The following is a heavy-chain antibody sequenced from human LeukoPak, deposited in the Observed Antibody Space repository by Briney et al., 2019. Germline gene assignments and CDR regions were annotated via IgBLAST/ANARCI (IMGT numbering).Heavy chain of an antibody. CDR1: GYTFTGYY. CDR2: ISAYNGNT. Sequence: ASVKVSCKASGYTFTGYYMHWVRQAPGQGLEWMGWISAYNGNTNYAQKLQGRVTMTTDTSTSTAYMELRSLRSDDTAVYYCARDWGEYQLLFCPIWGQGTMVTVSS. D-gene: IGHD2-2*01. CDR3: ARDWGEYQLLFCPI. J-gene: IGHJ3*02. V-gene: IGHV1-18*04.